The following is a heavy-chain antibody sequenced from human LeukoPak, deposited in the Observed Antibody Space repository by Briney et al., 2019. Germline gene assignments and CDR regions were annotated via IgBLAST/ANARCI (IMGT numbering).Heavy chain of an antibody. Sequence: PGGSLRLSCAASGFIFSNYWMSWVRQAPGKGLEWVANINQDGSAKYYVDSVKGRFTISRDNAQNSLYLQVNSLRAEDTAVYYCATSAAAAGSDWGQGTRVTVSS. CDR1: GFIFSNYW. D-gene: IGHD6-13*01. CDR3: ATSAAAAGSD. CDR2: INQDGSAK. J-gene: IGHJ4*02. V-gene: IGHV3-7*03.